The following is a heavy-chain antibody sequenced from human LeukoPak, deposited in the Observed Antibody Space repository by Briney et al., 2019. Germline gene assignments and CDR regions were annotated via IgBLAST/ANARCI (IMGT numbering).Heavy chain of an antibody. CDR3: AGASWVGEWVR. CDR1: GFTFSSYW. Sequence: GGSLRLSCAASGFTFSSYWMSWVRQAPGKGLEWVANIKQDGSEKYYVDSVKGRFTISRDNAKNSLYLQMNSLRDEDTAVYYCAGASWVGEWVRWGQGTLVTVSS. D-gene: IGHD3-10*01. V-gene: IGHV3-7*04. CDR2: IKQDGSEK. J-gene: IGHJ4*02.